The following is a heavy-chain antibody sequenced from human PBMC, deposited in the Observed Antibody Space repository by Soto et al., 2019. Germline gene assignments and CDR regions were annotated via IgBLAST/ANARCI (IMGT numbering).Heavy chain of an antibody. CDR2: IRGTGLNT. D-gene: IGHD2-15*01. Sequence: GGSLRLSCVGSGFIFKNFAINWVRQAPGKGLEWVSVIRGTGLNTYYAGSVKGRFTISRDNSKNTVYLQMDNLTVEDTGIYYCAKRESKANIDNWFDTWGPGTQVTVSS. CDR3: AKRESKANIDNWFDT. J-gene: IGHJ5*02. V-gene: IGHV3-23*01. CDR1: GFIFKNFA.